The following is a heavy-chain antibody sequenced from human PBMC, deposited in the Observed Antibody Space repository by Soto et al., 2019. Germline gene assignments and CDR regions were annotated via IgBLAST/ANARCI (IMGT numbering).Heavy chain of an antibody. J-gene: IGHJ6*02. V-gene: IGHV3-30*18. Sequence: QVQLVESGGGVVQPGRSLRLSCAASGFTFSSYGMHWVRQAPGKGLEWVAVISYDGSNKYYADSVKGRFTISRDNSKNTLYLQMNSLRAEDTAVYYCAKSSNWDYYCGMDVWGQGTTVTVSS. CDR1: GFTFSSYG. CDR2: ISYDGSNK. CDR3: AKSSNWDYYCGMDV. D-gene: IGHD4-4*01.